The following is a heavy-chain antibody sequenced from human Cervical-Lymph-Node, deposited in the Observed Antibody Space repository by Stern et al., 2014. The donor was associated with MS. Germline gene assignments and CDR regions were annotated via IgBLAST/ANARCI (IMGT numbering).Heavy chain of an antibody. J-gene: IGHJ3*01. CDR3: AREGADNDAFDV. V-gene: IGHV1-46*03. Sequence: VQLVESGAEVIKPGASVTVSCRTSGYTFIDYYIPWVRQAPGQGLEWMGIINLSDGATTYAQKFHGRVPMTRDTSTNTAYMQLGSLTSEDTAVFFCAREGADNDAFDVWGQGTMVTVSS. CDR1: GYTFIDYY. D-gene: IGHD1-26*01. CDR2: INLSDGAT.